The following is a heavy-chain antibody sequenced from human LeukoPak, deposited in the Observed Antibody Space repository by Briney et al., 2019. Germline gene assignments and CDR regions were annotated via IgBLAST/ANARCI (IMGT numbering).Heavy chain of an antibody. CDR2: IIPILGIA. V-gene: IGHV1-69*04. CDR1: GGTFSSYA. J-gene: IGHJ6*02. CDR3: ARYGYSSGWSKNPQYGPYYYYYGMDV. D-gene: IGHD6-19*01. Sequence: SVKVSCKASGGTFSSYAISWVRQAPGQGLEWMGRIIPILGIANYAQKFQGRVTITADKSTSTAYMELSSLRSEDTAVYYCARYGYSSGWSKNPQYGPYYYYYGMDVWGQGTTVTVSS.